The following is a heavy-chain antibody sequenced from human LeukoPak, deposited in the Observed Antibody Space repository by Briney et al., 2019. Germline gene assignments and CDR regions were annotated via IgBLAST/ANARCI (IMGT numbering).Heavy chain of an antibody. CDR1: GFTFSNYE. CDR2: ISGSGSTI. Sequence: PGGSLRLSCAASGFTFSNYEMNWVRQAPGKGLQWVSYISGSGSTIYYADSVKGRFTISRDNAKNSLYMQMNSLRVEDTAVYYCASDQGGVGYWGQGTLVTVSS. J-gene: IGHJ4*02. V-gene: IGHV3-48*03. D-gene: IGHD3-16*01. CDR3: ASDQGGVGY.